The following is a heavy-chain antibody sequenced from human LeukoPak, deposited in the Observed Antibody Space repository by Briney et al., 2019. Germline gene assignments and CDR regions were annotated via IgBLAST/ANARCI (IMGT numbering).Heavy chain of an antibody. CDR3: ARRNRFGRDGYY. CDR1: GYSFSSDYF. CDR2: SDSGGST. V-gene: IGHV4-38-2*02. Sequence: KPAESLSLTCTASGYSFSSDYFCSGIRPPPREGQQGTGISDSGGSTYYNHSVKSRVTISGDTSKNKLSLKMSCVSAADTAVYYCARRNRFGRDGYYWGQGTLVTVSS. D-gene: IGHD3/OR15-3a*01. J-gene: IGHJ4*02.